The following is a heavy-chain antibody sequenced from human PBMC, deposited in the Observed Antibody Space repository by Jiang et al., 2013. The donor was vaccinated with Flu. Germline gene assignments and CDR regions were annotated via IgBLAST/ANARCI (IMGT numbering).Heavy chain of an antibody. J-gene: IGHJ6*02. CDR3: ARGETFWSLQLGGMDV. CDR2: ISYDGSNK. CDR1: GFTFSSYA. D-gene: IGHD3-3*01. V-gene: IGHV3-30-3*01. Sequence: RSLRLSCAASGFTFSSYAMHWVRQAPGKGLEWVAVISYDGSNKYYADSVKGRFTISRDNSKNTLYLQMNSLRAEDTAVYYCARGETFWSLQLGGMDVWGQGTTVTVSS.